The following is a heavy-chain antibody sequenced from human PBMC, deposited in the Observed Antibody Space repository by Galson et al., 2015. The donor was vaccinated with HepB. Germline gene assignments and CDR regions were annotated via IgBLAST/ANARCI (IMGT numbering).Heavy chain of an antibody. CDR3: ARERGETSGWTDRYMDV. J-gene: IGHJ6*03. CDR2: TYFRSKWYN. V-gene: IGHV6-1*01. CDR1: GDSVSSNSAA. D-gene: IGHD6-25*01. Sequence: CAISGDSVSSNSAAWNWIRQSPSRGLEWLGRTYFRSKWYNDYAVSVKSRITINPDTPRNQFSLQLNSVTPEDTAVYYCARERGETSGWTDRYMDVWGKGTTVTVSS.